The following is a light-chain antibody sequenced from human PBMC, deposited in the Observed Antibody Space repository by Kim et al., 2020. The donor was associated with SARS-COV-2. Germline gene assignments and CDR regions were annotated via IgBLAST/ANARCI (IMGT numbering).Light chain of an antibody. Sequence: DMELTQSPGTLSLSPGERATLTCRASQSVRSTYLAWYQQTPGQAPRLLIFGASSRTTGIPDMFSRSVSGTDLTLTISSLEPEDFAVYYFKQYRSSLYTLGEGTML. CDR1: QSVRSTY. CDR2: GAS. V-gene: IGKV3-20*01. J-gene: IGKJ2*01. CDR3: KQYRSSLYT.